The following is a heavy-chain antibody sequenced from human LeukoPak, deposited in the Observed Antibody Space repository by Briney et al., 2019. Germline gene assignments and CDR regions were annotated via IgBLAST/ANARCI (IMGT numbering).Heavy chain of an antibody. CDR2: IYTSGST. V-gene: IGHV4-4*07. CDR3: ARSGYCSSTSCYAVDYFDY. CDR1: GGSISSYY. D-gene: IGHD2-2*01. J-gene: IGHJ4*02. Sequence: PSETLSLTCTVSGGSISSYYWSWIRQPAGKGLEWIGRIYTSGSTNYNPSLKSRVTISVDKSKNQLSLKLSSVTAADTAVYYCARSGYCSSTSCYAVDYFDYWGQGTLVTVSS.